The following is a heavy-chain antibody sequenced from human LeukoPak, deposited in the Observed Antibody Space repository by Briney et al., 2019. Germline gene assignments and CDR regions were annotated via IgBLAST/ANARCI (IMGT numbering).Heavy chain of an antibody. D-gene: IGHD3-10*01. V-gene: IGHV3-20*04. J-gene: IGHJ6*03. Sequence: GGSLRLSCAASGFTFDDYGMSWVRQAPGKGLEWVSGINWNGGSTGYAGSVKGRFTISRDNAKNTLYLQVNSLRVEDTAVYYCARASITMVRGVITYYYYYMDVWGKGTTVTISS. CDR1: GFTFDDYG. CDR2: INWNGGST. CDR3: ARASITMVRGVITYYYYYMDV.